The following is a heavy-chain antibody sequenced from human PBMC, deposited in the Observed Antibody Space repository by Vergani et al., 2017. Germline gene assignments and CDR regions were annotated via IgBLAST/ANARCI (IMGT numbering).Heavy chain of an antibody. CDR2: MNPKSGNT. Sequence: QEQLVQSGAEVRKPGASVKVSCKASGYNFTSFDINWVRLATGQGLEWMGWMNPKSGNTAYAAKFQGRITMTRDSSTDTAYMERKSLRNEDTAIYFCARGVLDSKYRHNWFGPWGQGTVVTVSS. J-gene: IGHJ5*02. CDR3: ARGVLDSKYRHNWFGP. V-gene: IGHV1-8*01. CDR1: GYNFTSFD. D-gene: IGHD3/OR15-3a*01.